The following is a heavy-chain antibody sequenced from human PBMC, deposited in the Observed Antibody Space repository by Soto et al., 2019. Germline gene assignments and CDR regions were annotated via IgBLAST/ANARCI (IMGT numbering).Heavy chain of an antibody. J-gene: IGHJ3*02. D-gene: IGHD3-22*01. CDR3: ATQSYYYDRSGYAYDAFDI. V-gene: IGHV1-69*06. CDR2: IIPIIGTA. CDR1: GGTFSSYP. Sequence: QVQVMQSGAEVKKPGSSVKVSCKASGGTFSSYPISWVRQAPGQGLEWMGGIIPIIGTAAYTQKFQGRVTITADKCTGTAYMVLSSLRSEDTALYYCATQSYYYDRSGYAYDAFDIWRQGTMVTVSS.